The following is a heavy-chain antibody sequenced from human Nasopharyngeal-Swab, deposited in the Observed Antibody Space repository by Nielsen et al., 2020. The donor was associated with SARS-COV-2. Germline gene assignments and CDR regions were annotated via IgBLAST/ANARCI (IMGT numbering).Heavy chain of an antibody. Sequence: KVSCKGSGYSFTSYWIAWVRQMPGKGLEWMGIIYPLDSDTRYSPSFQGQVTISADKSISTAYLQWSSLKASDTAMYYCVRPEGVATSFKYYFQYGMDVWGQGTMVTVPS. CDR3: VRPEGVATSFKYYFQYGMDV. J-gene: IGHJ6*02. D-gene: IGHD5-12*01. CDR1: GYSFTSYW. CDR2: IYPLDSDT. V-gene: IGHV5-51*01.